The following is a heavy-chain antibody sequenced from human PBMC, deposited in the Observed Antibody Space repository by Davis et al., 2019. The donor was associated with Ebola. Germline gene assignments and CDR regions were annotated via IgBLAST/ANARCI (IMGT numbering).Heavy chain of an antibody. J-gene: IGHJ6*02. CDR3: ARDKFYYDSSGYGYYYGMGG. V-gene: IGHV3-21*01. Sequence: GESLKISCAASGFTFSSYSMNWVRQAPGKGLEWVSSIGSSSSYIYYADSVKGRFTISSDNAKKSLYLHMNSLRAEDTAVYYWARDKFYYDSSGYGYYYGMGGWGQGTTVTVSS. D-gene: IGHD3-22*01. CDR2: IGSSSSYI. CDR1: GFTFSSYS.